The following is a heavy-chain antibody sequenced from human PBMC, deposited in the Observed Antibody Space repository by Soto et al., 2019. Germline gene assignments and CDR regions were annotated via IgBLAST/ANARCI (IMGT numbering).Heavy chain of an antibody. D-gene: IGHD6-13*01. J-gene: IGHJ5*02. V-gene: IGHV1-8*02. Sequence: ASVKVSCKASGHTFINFDISWVRQAAGQGLEWLGWMNPGSGKTGYASKFQGRVAMTRDASTGTSHLELSSLTSDDTAVYYCARMASAGTLSWFDPWGQGTLVTVSS. CDR3: ARMASAGTLSWFDP. CDR2: MNPGSGKT. CDR1: GHTFINFD.